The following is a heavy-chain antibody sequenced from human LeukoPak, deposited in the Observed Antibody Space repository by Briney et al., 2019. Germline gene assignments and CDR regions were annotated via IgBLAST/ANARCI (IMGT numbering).Heavy chain of an antibody. J-gene: IGHJ1*01. Sequence: PSETLSLICNVSGDSVSSGYWSWIRQSPGKGLGWIGFIQDTGITDYNPSLKSRLLMSLDTSKNQFSLNLRSVTAADTAVYYCAGREHRYSRDWGQGILVTISS. CDR2: IQDTGIT. CDR1: GDSVSSGY. V-gene: IGHV4-4*09. CDR3: AGREHRYSRD. D-gene: IGHD2-15*01.